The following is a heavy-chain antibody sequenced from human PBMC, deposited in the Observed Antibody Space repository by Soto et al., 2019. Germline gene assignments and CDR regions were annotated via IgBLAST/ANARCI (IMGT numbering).Heavy chain of an antibody. CDR3: ARRAGIAGRFDY. J-gene: IGHJ4*02. Sequence: SQTLSLTCVISGDIVSSNSAAWNWIRQSPSRGLEWLGRTYYRSKWYNDYAVSVKSRITINPDTSKNQFSLQLNSVTPEDTAVYYCARRAGIAGRFDYWGQGTLVTVSS. D-gene: IGHD3-10*01. V-gene: IGHV6-1*01. CDR2: TYYRSKWYN. CDR1: GDIVSSNSAA.